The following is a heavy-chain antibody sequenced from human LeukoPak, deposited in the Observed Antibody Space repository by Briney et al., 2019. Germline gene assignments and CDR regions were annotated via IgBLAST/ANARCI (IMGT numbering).Heavy chain of an antibody. J-gene: IGHJ4*02. CDR1: GYSFTTYW. CDR3: ASTSMVRGVISYFDS. D-gene: IGHD3-10*01. CDR2: IYPGDSAT. Sequence: GESLKISCKGSGYSFTTYWIGWVRQMPGKGLEWMGIIYPGDSATRYSPSFKGQVTISADKSISTAYLQWSSLKASDTAMYYCASTSMVRGVISYFDSWGQGTVVTVSS. V-gene: IGHV5-51*01.